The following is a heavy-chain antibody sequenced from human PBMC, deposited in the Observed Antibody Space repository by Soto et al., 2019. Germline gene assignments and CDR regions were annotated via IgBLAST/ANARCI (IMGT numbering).Heavy chain of an antibody. CDR3: ARGVNFYGRATLTFDS. D-gene: IGHD3-10*01. CDR2: LSSGGRT. V-gene: IGHV4-59*01. Sequence: QVQLQESGPGVVKPSETLSLTCTVSGGSISGYYLSWIRQTPGKGLEWIGYLSSGGRTNNTPSLKSRVTISADTAKNQFSLNLSSVTAADTALYYCARGVNFYGRATLTFDSWGQGILVTVYS. CDR1: GGSISGYY. J-gene: IGHJ4*02.